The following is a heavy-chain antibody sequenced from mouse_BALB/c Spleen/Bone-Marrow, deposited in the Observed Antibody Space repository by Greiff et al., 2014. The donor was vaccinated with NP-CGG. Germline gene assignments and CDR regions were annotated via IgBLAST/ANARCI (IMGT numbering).Heavy chain of an antibody. CDR2: IHPSDSET. Sequence: QVQLQQSRAELVRPGASVKLSCKASGYSFTSYWMNWVKQRPGQGLEWIGMIHPSDSETRLNQKFKDKATLTVDKSSSTAYMQLSSPTSEDSAVYYCAREREVTTVVAGDWYFDVWGAGTTVTVSS. J-gene: IGHJ1*01. CDR3: AREREVTTVVAGDWYFDV. D-gene: IGHD1-1*01. V-gene: IGHV1-61*01. CDR1: GYSFTSYW.